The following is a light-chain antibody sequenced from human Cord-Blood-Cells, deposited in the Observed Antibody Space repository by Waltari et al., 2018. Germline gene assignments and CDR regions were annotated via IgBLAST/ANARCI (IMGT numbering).Light chain of an antibody. Sequence: DIQMTQSPSSLSVSVGVRVPITCPAVQVISNYLNWNQQKPGKAPKLLIYDASNLETGVPSRFSGSGSGTDFTFTISSLQPEDIATYYCQQYDNLPYTFGQGTKLEIK. CDR2: DAS. CDR1: QVISNY. CDR3: QQYDNLPYT. J-gene: IGKJ2*01. V-gene: IGKV1-33*01.